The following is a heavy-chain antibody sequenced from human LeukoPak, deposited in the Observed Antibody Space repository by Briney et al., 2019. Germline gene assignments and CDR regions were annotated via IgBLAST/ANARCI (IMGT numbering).Heavy chain of an antibody. CDR1: GVSISSSSYY. V-gene: IGHV4-39*01. J-gene: IGHJ4*02. CDR2: IYYSGST. Sequence: PSETLSLTCTVSGVSISSSSYYWGWIRQPPGKGLEWIGNIYYSGSTYYNPSLKSRVTISVDTSKNQFSLKLTSVTAADTAVYYCARLPAYCSTTSCSFDSWGQGTPVAVSS. D-gene: IGHD2-2*01. CDR3: ARLPAYCSTTSCSFDS.